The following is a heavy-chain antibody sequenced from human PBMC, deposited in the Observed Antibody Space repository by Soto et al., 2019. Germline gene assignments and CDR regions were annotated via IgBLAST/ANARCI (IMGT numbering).Heavy chain of an antibody. CDR2: MNPNSGNT. J-gene: IGHJ6*03. Sequence: GASVKVSCKASGYTFTSYDINWVRQVTGQGLEWMGWMNPNSGNTGYAQKFQGRVTMTRNTSISTAYMELSSVTAADTAVYYCARGAGVVPAAINCYYMDVWGKGTTVTVSS. CDR1: GYTFTSYD. D-gene: IGHD2-2*01. CDR3: ARGAGVVPAAINCYYMDV. V-gene: IGHV1-8*01.